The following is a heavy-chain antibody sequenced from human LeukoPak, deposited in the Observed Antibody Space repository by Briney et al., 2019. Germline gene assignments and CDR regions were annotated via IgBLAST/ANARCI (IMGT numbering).Heavy chain of an antibody. CDR3: AREEGYCSSTSCYQGYNWFDP. V-gene: IGHV4-38-2*02. CDR2: IYHSGST. Sequence: SETLSLTCTVFGYSISSGYYWGWIWQPPGKGLEWIGSIYHSGSTYYNPSLKSRVTISVDTSKNQFSLKLSSATAADTAVYYCAREEGYCSSTSCYQGYNWFDPWGQGTLVTVSS. D-gene: IGHD2-2*01. J-gene: IGHJ5*02. CDR1: GYSISSGYY.